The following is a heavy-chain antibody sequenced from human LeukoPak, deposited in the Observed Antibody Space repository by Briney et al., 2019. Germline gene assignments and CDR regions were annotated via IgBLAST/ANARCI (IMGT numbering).Heavy chain of an antibody. J-gene: IGHJ4*02. V-gene: IGHV1-24*01. CDR2: XXXXDGET. Sequence: ASVKVSCKVSGYTLTELSMHWVRQAPGKGLEXXXXXXXXDGETIYAQKFQGRVTMTEDTSTDTAYMELSSLRSEDTAVYYCATLDGGYYDSSGYLYYFDYWGQGTLVTVSS. CDR3: ATLDGGYYDSSGYLYYFDY. D-gene: IGHD3-22*01. CDR1: GYTLTELS.